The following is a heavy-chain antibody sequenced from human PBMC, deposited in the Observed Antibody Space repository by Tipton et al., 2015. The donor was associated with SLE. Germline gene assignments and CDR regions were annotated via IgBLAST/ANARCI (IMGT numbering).Heavy chain of an antibody. CDR2: IYTSGST. D-gene: IGHD3-3*01. V-gene: IGHV4-61*02. Sequence: TLSLTCTVSGGSISSGSYYWGWIRQPAGKGLEWIGRIYTSGSTNYNPSLKSRVTISVDTSKNQLSLKLSSVTAADTAVYYCAGDLVWLFGWFDPWGQGTLVTVSS. CDR3: AGDLVWLFGWFDP. J-gene: IGHJ5*02. CDR1: GGSISSGSYY.